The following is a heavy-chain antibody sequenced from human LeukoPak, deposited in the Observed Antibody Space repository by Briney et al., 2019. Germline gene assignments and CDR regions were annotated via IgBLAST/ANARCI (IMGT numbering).Heavy chain of an antibody. J-gene: IGHJ4*02. V-gene: IGHV1-69*04. D-gene: IGHD3-3*01. CDR2: IIPILGIA. Sequence: YSVKVSCKASGGTFSSYAISWVRQAPGQGLEWMGRIIPILGIANYAQKFQGRVTITADKSTSTAYMELGSLRSEDTAVYYCARGGVVTYYFDYWGQGTLVTVSS. CDR1: GGTFSSYA. CDR3: ARGGVVTYYFDY.